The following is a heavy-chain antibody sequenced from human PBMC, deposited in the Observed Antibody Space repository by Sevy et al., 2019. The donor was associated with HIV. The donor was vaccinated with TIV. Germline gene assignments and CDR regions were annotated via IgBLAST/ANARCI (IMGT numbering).Heavy chain of an antibody. CDR2: TYYRSKWYN. CDR1: GDSVSSNSVV. J-gene: IGHJ4*02. D-gene: IGHD3-10*01. V-gene: IGHV6-1*01. CDR3: ARAGYYGSGPRLYYFDY. Sequence: KQSQTLSLTCAISGDSVSSNSVVWNWIRQSPSRGLEWLGRTYYRSKWYNDYAVSVKSRITINPDTSKNQFSLQLNSVTPEDTAVYYCARAGYYGSGPRLYYFDYWGQGTLVTVSS.